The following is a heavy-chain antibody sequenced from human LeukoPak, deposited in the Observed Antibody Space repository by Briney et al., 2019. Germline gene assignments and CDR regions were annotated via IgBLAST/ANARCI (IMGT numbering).Heavy chain of an antibody. CDR1: GGSISSYY. Sequence: PSETLSLTCTVSGGSISSYYWSWIRQPPGKGLEWIGYIYYSGSTNYNPSLKSRVTISVDTSKNQFSLKLSSVTAADTAVYYCARATGLRLGELSYYFNYWSQGTLVTVSS. D-gene: IGHD3-16*02. J-gene: IGHJ4*02. V-gene: IGHV4-59*01. CDR2: IYYSGST. CDR3: ARATGLRLGELSYYFNY.